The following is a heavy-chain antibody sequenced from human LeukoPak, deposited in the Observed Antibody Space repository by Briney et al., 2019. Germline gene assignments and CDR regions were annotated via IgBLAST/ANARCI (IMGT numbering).Heavy chain of an antibody. D-gene: IGHD6-13*01. J-gene: IGHJ4*02. Sequence: GGSLRLSCAASGFTFSSYWMSWVRQAPGKGLEWVANIKQDGREQYYVDSVKGRFTISRDNAKNSLYLQMNSLRAEDTAVYYCANFYSSSWYEYWGQGTLVTVSS. CDR3: ANFYSSSWYEY. CDR1: GFTFSSYW. V-gene: IGHV3-7*02. CDR2: IKQDGREQ.